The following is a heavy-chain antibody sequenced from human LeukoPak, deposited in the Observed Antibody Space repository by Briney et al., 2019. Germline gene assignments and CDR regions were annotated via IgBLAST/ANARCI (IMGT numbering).Heavy chain of an antibody. CDR2: IIPFLVTA. V-gene: IGHV1-69*01. J-gene: IGHJ4*02. D-gene: IGHD3-10*01. CDR1: GGTFSSYA. Sequence: SVKVSCKASGGTFSSYAISWVRQAPGQGLEWMGGIIPFLVTANYAQKFQGRVTITADESTSTAYMELSRLRSEDTAVYYCARDYYGSGSYYNVHYFDYWGQGTLVTVSS. CDR3: ARDYYGSGSYYNVHYFDY.